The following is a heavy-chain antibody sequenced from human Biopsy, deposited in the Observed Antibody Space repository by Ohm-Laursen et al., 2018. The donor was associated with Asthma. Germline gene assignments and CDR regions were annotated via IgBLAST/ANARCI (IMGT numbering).Heavy chain of an antibody. Sequence: LRLSCTAPGFSFSNYGMHWVRQAPGKGLDWVAVISFDGTNRNYTDSVKGRFTISRDNSRNTLHLEMNSLRAEDTAVYYCAKDVFPGWELRRGPDYWGQGTLVTVSS. CDR3: AKDVFPGWELRRGPDY. CDR1: GFSFSNYG. D-gene: IGHD1-26*01. V-gene: IGHV3-30*18. CDR2: ISFDGTNR. J-gene: IGHJ4*02.